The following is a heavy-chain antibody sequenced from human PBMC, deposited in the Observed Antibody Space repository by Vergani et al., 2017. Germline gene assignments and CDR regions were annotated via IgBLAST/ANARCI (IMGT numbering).Heavy chain of an antibody. Sequence: QVQVVQSGAEVKKSGASVKVSCKTSGYTFSNYYMHWVRQAPGLGLEWMGIINPSGGHTNYAQKFQGRVTMTRDTSTSTVYMELSSLRSEDMAIYYCARGDYGILTGYRYWGQGTLVTVSA. V-gene: IGHV1-46*03. CDR2: INPSGGHT. D-gene: IGHD3-9*01. CDR3: ARGDYGILTGYRY. CDR1: GYTFSNYY. J-gene: IGHJ4*02.